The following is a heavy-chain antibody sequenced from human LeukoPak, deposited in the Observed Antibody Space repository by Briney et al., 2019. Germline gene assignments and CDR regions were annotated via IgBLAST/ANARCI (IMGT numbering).Heavy chain of an antibody. Sequence: SGGSLRLSCAASGFTFSSYEMNWVRQAPGKGLEWVSYISSSGSTIYYADSVKGRFTISRDNAKNSLYLQMNSLRAEDTAVYYCARSDTAMVLDYWGQGTLVTVSS. J-gene: IGHJ4*02. CDR2: ISSSGSTI. CDR1: GFTFSSYE. CDR3: ARSDTAMVLDY. V-gene: IGHV3-48*03. D-gene: IGHD5-18*01.